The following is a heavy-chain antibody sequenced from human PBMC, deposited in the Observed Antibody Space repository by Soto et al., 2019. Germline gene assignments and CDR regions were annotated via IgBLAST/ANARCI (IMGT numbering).Heavy chain of an antibody. V-gene: IGHV1-18*01. D-gene: IGHD3-22*01. CDR3: ARVEDYYDSSGYSGY. Sequence: ASVKVSCKASGYTFTSYGISWVRQAPGQGLEWMGWISAYNGNTNYAQKLQGRVTMTTDTSTSTAYMELRSLRSDDTVVYYCARVEDYYDSSGYSGYWGQGTLVTVSS. J-gene: IGHJ1*01. CDR2: ISAYNGNT. CDR1: GYTFTSYG.